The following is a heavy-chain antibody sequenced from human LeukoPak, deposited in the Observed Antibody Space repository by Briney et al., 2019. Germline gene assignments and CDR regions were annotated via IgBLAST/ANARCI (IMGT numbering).Heavy chain of an antibody. CDR3: ARGYEDGYNYDYFDY. CDR1: GFTFSDYW. J-gene: IGHJ4*02. D-gene: IGHD5-24*01. V-gene: IGHV3-74*01. Sequence: GGSLRLSCAASGFTFSDYWMHWVRQAPGKGPVWVSRINSDGTTTTYADSERGRFTISRDNSKNTLYLQMNSLRAEDTAVYYCARGYEDGYNYDYFDYWGQGTLVTVSS. CDR2: INSDGTTT.